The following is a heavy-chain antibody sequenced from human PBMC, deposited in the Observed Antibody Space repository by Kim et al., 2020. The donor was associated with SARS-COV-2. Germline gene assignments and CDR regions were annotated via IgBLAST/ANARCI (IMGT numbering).Heavy chain of an antibody. CDR2: IYWNRNNM. CDR1: GFPFDDYA. J-gene: IGHJ5*02. CDR3: VKDSTSFVNILQVSRWLAA. D-gene: IGHD3-3*01. V-gene: IGHV3-9*01. Sequence: GGSLRLSCAASGFPFDDYAMHWVRQGPGKGLEWVSSIYWNRNNMYYADSVKGRFTISRDNAKNSLFLQMDSLRLDDTAVYFCVKDSTSFVNILQVSRWLAAGGRGTLVTVSS.